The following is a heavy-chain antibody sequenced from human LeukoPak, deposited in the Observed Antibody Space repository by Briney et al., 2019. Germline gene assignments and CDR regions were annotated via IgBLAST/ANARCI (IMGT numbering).Heavy chain of an antibody. CDR3: AGDSSGWFNDAFDI. CDR2: IYSGGST. Sequence: GGSLRLSCAASGFTVSSNYMSWVRQAPGKGLEWVSVIYSGGSTYYADSVKGRFTISRDNSKNTLYLQMNSLRAEDTAVYYCAGDSSGWFNDAFDIWGQGTMVTVSS. D-gene: IGHD6-19*01. CDR1: GFTVSSNY. J-gene: IGHJ3*02. V-gene: IGHV3-53*01.